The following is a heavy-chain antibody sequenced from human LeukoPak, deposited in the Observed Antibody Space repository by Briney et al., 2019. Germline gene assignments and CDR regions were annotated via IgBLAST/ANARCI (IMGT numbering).Heavy chain of an antibody. CDR2: INPSGGST. Sequence: ASVKVSCKASGYTFTSYYMHWVRQAPGQGLEWMGIINPSGGSTSYAQKFQGRVTMTRDTSTSTVYIELSSLRSEDTAVYYCARDPYYDFWSGDTHFDYWGQGTLVTVSS. V-gene: IGHV1-46*01. D-gene: IGHD3-3*01. CDR1: GYTFTSYY. CDR3: ARDPYYDFWSGDTHFDY. J-gene: IGHJ4*02.